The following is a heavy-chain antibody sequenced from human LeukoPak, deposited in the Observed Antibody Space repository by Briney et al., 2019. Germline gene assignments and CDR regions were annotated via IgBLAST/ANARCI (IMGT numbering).Heavy chain of an antibody. V-gene: IGHV4-59*01. CDR3: ARAEWGSWLDY. J-gene: IGHJ4*02. Sequence: SETLSLTCTVSGGSISTNYWIWIRQPPGKGLEWIGYIYYSGSTNYNPALKSRVTISADTSKNQFSLKLSSVTAADTAVYYCARAEWGSWLDYWGQGTLVTVSS. CDR1: GGSISTNY. D-gene: IGHD3-16*01. CDR2: IYYSGST.